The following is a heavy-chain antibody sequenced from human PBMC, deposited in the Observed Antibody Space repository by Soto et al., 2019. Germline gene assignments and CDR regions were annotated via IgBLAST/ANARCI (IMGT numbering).Heavy chain of an antibody. Sequence: QVQLVQSGAEVKKPGASVKVSCKASGYTFTSYAMHWVRQAPGQRLEWMGWINAGNGNTNYSQKFQGRVTITRDTSAGTAYMELSSLRSEGTAVYYCARVRYNSGWYFDYWGQGTLVTVSS. V-gene: IGHV1-3*01. CDR1: GYTFTSYA. CDR3: ARVRYNSGWYFDY. J-gene: IGHJ4*02. D-gene: IGHD6-19*01. CDR2: INAGNGNT.